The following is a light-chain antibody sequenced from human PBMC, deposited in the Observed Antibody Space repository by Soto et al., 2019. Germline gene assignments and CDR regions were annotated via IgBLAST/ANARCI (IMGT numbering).Light chain of an antibody. V-gene: IGLV1-51*01. CDR1: SSNIGNNF. CDR2: GNN. CDR3: GTWDTSLSAGV. Sequence: QSVLTQPPSVSAAPGQKVTISCSGSSSNIGNNFVSWYRQFPGTAPKLLIYGNNKRPSGIPDRFSGSKSGTSATLGITGVQTGDEADYYCGTWDTSLSAGVFGGGTKLT. J-gene: IGLJ3*02.